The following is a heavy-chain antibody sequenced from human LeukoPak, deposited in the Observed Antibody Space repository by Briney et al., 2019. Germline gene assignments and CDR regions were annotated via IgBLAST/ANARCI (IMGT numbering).Heavy chain of an antibody. CDR2: IYHSGTT. CDR3: ARDHENYYDSRVFDC. J-gene: IGHJ4*02. CDR1: GYSISSGYY. V-gene: IGHV4-38-2*02. D-gene: IGHD3-22*01. Sequence: SETLSLTCTVSGYSISSGYYWGWIRQPPGKGLEWIGSIYHSGTTYYNPSLKSRVTISVDTSKNQFSLKLSSVTAADTAVYYCARDHENYYDSRVFDCWGQGTLVTVSS.